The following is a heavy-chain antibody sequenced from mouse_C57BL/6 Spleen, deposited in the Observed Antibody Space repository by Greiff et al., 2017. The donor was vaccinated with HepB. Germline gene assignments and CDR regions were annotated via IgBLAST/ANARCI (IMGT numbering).Heavy chain of an antibody. CDR2: IDPSDSYT. CDR1: GYTFTSYW. Sequence: VQLQQSGAELVKPGASVKLSCKASGYTFTSYWMQWVKQRPGQGLEWIGEIDPSDSYTNSNQKFKGKATLTVDTSSSPAYMQLSSLTSEDSAVYYCARDYGRRRYFDVWGTGTTVTVSS. V-gene: IGHV1-50*01. CDR3: ARDYGRRRYFDV. J-gene: IGHJ1*03. D-gene: IGHD1-1*01.